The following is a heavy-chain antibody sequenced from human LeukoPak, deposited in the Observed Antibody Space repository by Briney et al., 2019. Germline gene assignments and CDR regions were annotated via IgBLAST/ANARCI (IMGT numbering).Heavy chain of an antibody. CDR2: IYTSGST. Sequence: PSETLSLTCTVSGGSISGYYWSWIRQPPGKGLEWIGYIYTSGSTNYNPSLKSRVTISVDTSKNQFSLKLASVTAADTAVYYCARQKTAFDRVDYWGQGTLVTVSS. CDR1: GGSISGYY. CDR3: ARQKTAFDRVDY. D-gene: IGHD3-9*01. J-gene: IGHJ4*02. V-gene: IGHV4-4*09.